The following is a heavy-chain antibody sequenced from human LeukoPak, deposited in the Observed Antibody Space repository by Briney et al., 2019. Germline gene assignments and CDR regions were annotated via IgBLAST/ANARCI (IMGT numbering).Heavy chain of an antibody. CDR1: GGSISSYY. CDR2: IYYSGST. Sequence: SETLSLACTVSGGSISSYYWSWIRQPPGKGLEWIGYIYYSGSTNYNPSLKSRVTISVDTSKNRFSLKLSSVTAADTAVYYCARHESGSYRDDAFDIWGQGTMVTVSS. V-gene: IGHV4-59*08. D-gene: IGHD1-26*01. J-gene: IGHJ3*02. CDR3: ARHESGSYRDDAFDI.